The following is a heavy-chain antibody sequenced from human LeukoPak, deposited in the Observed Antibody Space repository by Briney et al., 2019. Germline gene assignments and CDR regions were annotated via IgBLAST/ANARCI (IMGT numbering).Heavy chain of an antibody. D-gene: IGHD1-1*01. J-gene: IGHJ3*02. CDR2: IIPIFGTA. Sequence: GASVKVSCKASGYTFTSYGISWVRQAPGQGLEWMGGIIPIFGTANYAQKFQGRVTITADESTSTAYMELSSLRSEDTAVYYCASNWNPRGGAFDTWGQGTMVTVSS. CDR3: ASNWNPRGGAFDT. V-gene: IGHV1-69*13. CDR1: GYTFTSYG.